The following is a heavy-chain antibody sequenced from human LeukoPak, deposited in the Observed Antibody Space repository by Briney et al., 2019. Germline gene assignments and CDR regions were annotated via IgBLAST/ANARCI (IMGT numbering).Heavy chain of an antibody. CDR2: INPSGGST. Sequence: ASVTVSCTASGYTFTSYYMHWVRQAPGQGLEWMGIINPSGGSTSYAQKFQGRVTMTRDTSTSTVYMELSSLRSEDTAVYYCARGLAVVAAIDYWGQGTLVTVSS. CDR1: GYTFTSYY. J-gene: IGHJ4*02. D-gene: IGHD2-15*01. CDR3: ARGLAVVAAIDY. V-gene: IGHV1-46*01.